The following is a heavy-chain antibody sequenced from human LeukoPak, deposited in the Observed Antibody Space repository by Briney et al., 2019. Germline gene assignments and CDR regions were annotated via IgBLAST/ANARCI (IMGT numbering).Heavy chain of an antibody. CDR3: ARRYGDYEGSYYFDY. J-gene: IGHJ4*02. CDR1: GGSISSYY. D-gene: IGHD4-17*01. V-gene: IGHV4-59*08. CDR2: IYYSGST. Sequence: PSETLSLTCTVSGGSISSYYWSWIRQPPGKGLEWIGYIYYSGSTNYNPSLKSRVTISVDTSKNQFSLKLSSVTAADTAVYYCARRYGDYEGSYYFDYWGQGTLVTVSS.